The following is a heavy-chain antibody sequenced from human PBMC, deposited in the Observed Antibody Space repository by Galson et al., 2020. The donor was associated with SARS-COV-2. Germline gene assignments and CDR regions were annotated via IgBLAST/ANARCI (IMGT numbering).Heavy chain of an antibody. Sequence: SVKVSCKASGGTFSSYAISWVRQAPGQGLEWMGGIIPIFGTANYAQKFQGRVTITADESTSTAYMELSSLRSEDTAVYYCASGLVENIVVVIARPDYYYYYMGVGGKGTTVTVSS. J-gene: IGHJ6*03. CDR1: GGTFSSYA. CDR3: ASGLVENIVVVIARPDYYYYYMGV. V-gene: IGHV1-69*13. D-gene: IGHD2-21*01. CDR2: IIPIFGTA.